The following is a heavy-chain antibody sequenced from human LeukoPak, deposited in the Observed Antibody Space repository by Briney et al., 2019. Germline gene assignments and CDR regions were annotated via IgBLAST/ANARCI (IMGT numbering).Heavy chain of an antibody. D-gene: IGHD6-19*01. CDR1: GYTFTSYG. CDR2: ISAYNGNT. Sequence: ASVKVSCKASGYTFTSYGISWVRQAPGQGLEWMGWISAYNGNTNYAQKLQGRVTMTTDTSTSTAYMELRSLRSDDTAVYYCARKELNGSGWYGYYYYGMDVWGQGTTVTVSS. CDR3: ARKELNGSGWYGYYYYGMDV. V-gene: IGHV1-18*01. J-gene: IGHJ6*02.